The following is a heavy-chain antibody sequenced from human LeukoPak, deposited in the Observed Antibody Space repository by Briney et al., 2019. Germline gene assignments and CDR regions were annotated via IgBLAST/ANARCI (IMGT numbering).Heavy chain of an antibody. D-gene: IGHD3-9*01. CDR2: IIPILGIA. CDR1: GGTFSSYA. V-gene: IGHV1-69*04. Sequence: SVKVSCKASGGTFSSYAISWVRQAPGQGLEWMGRIIPILGIANYAQKFQGRVTITADKSTSTAYMELSSLRSEDTAVYYCASTYYDILTGHPAEAFDIWGQGTMVTVSS. CDR3: ASTYYDILTGHPAEAFDI. J-gene: IGHJ3*02.